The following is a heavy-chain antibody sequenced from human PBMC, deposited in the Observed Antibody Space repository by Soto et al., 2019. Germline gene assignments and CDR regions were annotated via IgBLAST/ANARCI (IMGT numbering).Heavy chain of an antibody. CDR2: MSGSGGST. Sequence: EVQLLESGGGLVQPGGSLRRSCAASGFTFSTYAMSWVRQAPGKGLEWVSGMSGSGGSTYYADSVKGRFTISRDNSKNTLYLQMNSLRAEDTAVYYCMNLYSYGSGSYYKWGQGTLVTVSS. J-gene: IGHJ4*02. CDR3: MNLYSYGSGSYYK. V-gene: IGHV3-23*01. D-gene: IGHD3-10*01. CDR1: GFTFSTYA.